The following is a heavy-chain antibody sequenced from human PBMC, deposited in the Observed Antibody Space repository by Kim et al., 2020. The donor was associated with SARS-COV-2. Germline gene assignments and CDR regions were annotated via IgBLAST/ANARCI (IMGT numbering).Heavy chain of an antibody. CDR3: ASRVGSGSSYTLDV. Sequence: ADSVKGRFTISRDNAKNTLYLQMSSLRAEDTAVYYCASRVGSGSSYTLDVWGLGTTVTVSS. J-gene: IGHJ6*02. D-gene: IGHD3-10*01. V-gene: IGHV3-74*01.